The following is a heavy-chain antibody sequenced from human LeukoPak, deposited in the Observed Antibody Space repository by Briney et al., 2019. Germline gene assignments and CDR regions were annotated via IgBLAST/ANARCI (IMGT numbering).Heavy chain of an antibody. CDR3: ARDNYDTGGYYFD. D-gene: IGHD3-22*01. J-gene: IGHJ4*02. V-gene: IGHV3-48*03. CDR1: GFTFSSYE. Sequence: TGGSLRLSCAASGFTFSSYEMNWVRQAPGKGLEWVAYISSGGDTTYYADSVKGRFTISRDNAKNSLYLQMNSLRAEDTAVYYCARDNYDTGGYYFDWGQGTLVTVSS. CDR2: ISSGGDTT.